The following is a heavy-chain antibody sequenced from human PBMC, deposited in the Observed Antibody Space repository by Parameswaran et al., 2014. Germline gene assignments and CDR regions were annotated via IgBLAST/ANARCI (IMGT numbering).Heavy chain of an antibody. V-gene: IGHV1-18*01. CDR2: ISAYNGNT. Sequence: WVRQAPGQGLEWMGWISAYNGNTNYAQKLQGRVTMTTDTSTSTAYMELRSLRSDDTAVYYCARYRADAFDIWGQGTMVTVSS. J-gene: IGHJ3*02. CDR3: ARYRADAFDI. D-gene: IGHD2-2*01.